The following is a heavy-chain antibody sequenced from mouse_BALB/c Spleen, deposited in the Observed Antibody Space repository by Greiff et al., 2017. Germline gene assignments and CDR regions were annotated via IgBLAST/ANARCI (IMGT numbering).Heavy chain of an antibody. V-gene: IGHV3-2*02. CDR3: AREKYGNYVFDY. D-gene: IGHD2-10*02. J-gene: IGHJ2*01. Sequence: VQLQQSGPGLVKPSQSLSLTCTVTGYSITSDYAWNWIRQFPGNKLEWMGYISYSGSTSYNPSLKSRISITRDTSKNQFFLQLNSVTTEDTATYYCAREKYGNYVFDYWGQGTTLTVSS. CDR2: ISYSGST. CDR1: GYSITSDYA.